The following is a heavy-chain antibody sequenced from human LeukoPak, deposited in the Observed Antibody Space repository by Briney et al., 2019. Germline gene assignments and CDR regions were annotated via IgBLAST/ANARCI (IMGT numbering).Heavy chain of an antibody. CDR1: GFTVSSNY. Sequence: GGSLRLSCAASGFTVSSNYMSWVRQAPGKGLEWVSVIYSGGSTYYADSVKGRFTISRDNSKNTLYLQMNSLRAEDTAVYCCAREREAGSGFDYWGQGTLVTVSS. CDR2: IYSGGST. CDR3: AREREAGSGFDY. D-gene: IGHD1-26*01. V-gene: IGHV3-66*01. J-gene: IGHJ4*02.